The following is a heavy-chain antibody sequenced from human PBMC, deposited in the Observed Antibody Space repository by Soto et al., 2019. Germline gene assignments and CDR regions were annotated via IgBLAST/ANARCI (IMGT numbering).Heavy chain of an antibody. CDR2: LSGSGDRI. V-gene: IGHV3-23*01. CDR1: GFTFSTYA. D-gene: IGHD2-21*02. J-gene: IGHJ5*02. CDR3: AKDPSNLVVVTGWFDP. Sequence: GGSLRLSCAASGFTFSTYAMSWVRQAPGKGLEWLSALSGSGDRIYYADSVKGRFTISRDNSKNTLYLQMNSLRAEDTALYYCAKDPSNLVVVTGWFDPWGQGTLVTVSS.